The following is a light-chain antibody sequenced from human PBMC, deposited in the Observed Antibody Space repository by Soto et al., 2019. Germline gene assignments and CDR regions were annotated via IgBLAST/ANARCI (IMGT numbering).Light chain of an antibody. CDR2: EVS. Sequence: QSVLTQPASVSGSPGQSIIISCTGTRSDIGGYNYVSWFQQRPGKAPQLMIYEVSNRPSGVSTRFSGSKSGNTASLTISGLQAEDEADYYCCSYTSTSTNWVFGGGTKLTVL. J-gene: IGLJ3*02. V-gene: IGLV2-14*01. CDR1: RSDIGGYNY. CDR3: CSYTSTSTNWV.